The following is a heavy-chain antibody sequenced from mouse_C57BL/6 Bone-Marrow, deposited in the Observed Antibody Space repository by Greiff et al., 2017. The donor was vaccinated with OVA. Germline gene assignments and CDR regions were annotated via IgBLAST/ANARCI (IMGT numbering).Heavy chain of an antibody. CDR1: GYTFTDYE. CDR3: TRPAY. Sequence: VQRVESGAELVRPGASVTLSCKASGYTFTDYEMHWVKQTPVHGLEWIGAIDPETGGTAYNQKFKGKAILTADKSSSTAYMELRSLTSEDSAVYYCTRPAYWGQGTLVTVSA. J-gene: IGHJ3*01. CDR2: IDPETGGT. V-gene: IGHV1-15*01.